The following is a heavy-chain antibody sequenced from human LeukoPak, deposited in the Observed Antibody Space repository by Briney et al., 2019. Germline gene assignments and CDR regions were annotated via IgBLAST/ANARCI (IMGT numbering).Heavy chain of an antibody. CDR1: GITFSSYS. CDR2: ISSFSGTT. D-gene: IGHD1-1*01. V-gene: IGHV3-48*01. CDR3: ARDLNWKTY. J-gene: IGHJ4*02. Sequence: PGGSLRLSCVASGITFSSYSMNWVRQAPGKGLEWVSYISSFSGTTNYADSVKGRFTISRDNAKNSLYLQMNSLRAEDTAVYYCARDLNWKTYWGQGALVSVSS.